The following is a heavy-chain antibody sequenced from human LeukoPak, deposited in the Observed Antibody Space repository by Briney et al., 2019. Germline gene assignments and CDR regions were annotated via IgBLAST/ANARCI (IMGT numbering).Heavy chain of an antibody. CDR2: IYYSGST. CDR1: GGSISNHY. CDR3: ARGYGYSYGYYFVY. J-gene: IGHJ4*02. V-gene: IGHV4-59*11. D-gene: IGHD5-18*01. Sequence: SETLSLTCTVSGGSISNHYWSWIRQPPGKGLEWIGYIYYSGSTNYNPSLKSRVTISVDTSKNQFSLKLSSVTAADTAVYYCARGYGYSYGYYFVYWGQGTLVTVSS.